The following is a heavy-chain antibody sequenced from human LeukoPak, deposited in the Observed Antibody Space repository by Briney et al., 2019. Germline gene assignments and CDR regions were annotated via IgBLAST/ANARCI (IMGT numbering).Heavy chain of an antibody. D-gene: IGHD1-26*01. Sequence: GGSLRLSCAASGFTFSTYGIHWVRQAPGKGLEWVAFIRYDGSNKYYADSVKGRFTISRDNSKKTLYLQMNSLKTEDTAVYYCTTVSSGSLHAFDIWGQGTMVTVSS. CDR1: GFTFSTYG. J-gene: IGHJ3*02. V-gene: IGHV3-30*02. CDR3: TTVSSGSLHAFDI. CDR2: IRYDGSNK.